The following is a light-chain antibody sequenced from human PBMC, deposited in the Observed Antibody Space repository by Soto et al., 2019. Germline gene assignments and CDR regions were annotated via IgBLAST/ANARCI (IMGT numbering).Light chain of an antibody. CDR1: QTISKW. CDR3: QQYKSSST. V-gene: IGKV1-5*01. CDR2: DAS. J-gene: IGKJ1*01. Sequence: DIHMTQSPSTLSASVGDRVTITCRASQTISKWLAWYQQKPGKAPKLLIFDASSLERGVPSRFSGSGSGTEFTLTITSLQPDDFGVYYCQQYKSSSTFGQGTKVDIK.